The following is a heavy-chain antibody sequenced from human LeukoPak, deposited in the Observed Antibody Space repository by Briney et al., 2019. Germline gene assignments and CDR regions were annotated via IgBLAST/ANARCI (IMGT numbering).Heavy chain of an antibody. D-gene: IGHD3-9*01. CDR2: IYYSGST. CDR1: GGSISSYY. J-gene: IGHJ6*02. V-gene: IGHV4-59*01. CDR3: ARWVKDILTDMDV. Sequence: KSSETLSLTCTVSGGSISSYYWSWIRQPPGKGLEWIGYIYYSGSTNYNPSLKSRVTISVDTSKNQFSLKLSSVTAADTAVYYCARWVKDILTDMDVWGQGTTVTVSS.